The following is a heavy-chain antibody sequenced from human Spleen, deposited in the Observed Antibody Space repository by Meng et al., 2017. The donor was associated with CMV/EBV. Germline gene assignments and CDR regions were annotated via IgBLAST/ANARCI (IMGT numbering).Heavy chain of an antibody. J-gene: IGHJ6*02. CDR2: INPSGGST. CDR1: GYTFTSYY. D-gene: IGHD1-1*01. V-gene: IGHV1-46*01. CDR3: AKDRNWNGDYYGMDV. Sequence: ASVKVSCKASGYTFTSYYMHWVRQAPGQGLEWMGIINPSGGSTSYAQKFQGRVTMTRDTSTSTVYMELSSLRSEDTAVYYCAKDRNWNGDYYGMDVWGQGTTVTVSS.